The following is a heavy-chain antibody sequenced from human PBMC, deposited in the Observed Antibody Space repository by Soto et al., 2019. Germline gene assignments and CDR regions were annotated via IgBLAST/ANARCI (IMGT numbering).Heavy chain of an antibody. J-gene: IGHJ6*03. CDR1: SSSIRSGYYY. CDR3: ARRRGALPMDV. Sequence: TSDTIHLTYNVSSSSIRSGYYYWSWILQHPVKGLEWIVYIYYSVSTYYNPSLKSRVTISVDTSKNQFSLKLSSVTAADTAVYYCARRRGALPMDVWGKGTTVTVSS. V-gene: IGHV4-31*03. CDR2: IYYSVST. D-gene: IGHD1-26*01.